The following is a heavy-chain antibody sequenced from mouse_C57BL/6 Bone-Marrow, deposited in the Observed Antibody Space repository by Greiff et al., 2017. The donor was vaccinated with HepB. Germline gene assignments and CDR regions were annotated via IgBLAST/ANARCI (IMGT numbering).Heavy chain of an antibody. CDR2: IYPGSGST. Sequence: QVHVKQPGAELVKPGASVKMSCKASGYTFTSYWITWVKQRPGQGLEWIGDIYPGSGSTNYNEKFKSKATLTVDTSSSTAYMQLSSLTSEDSAVYYCALTGYFDVWGTGTTVTVSS. J-gene: IGHJ1*03. D-gene: IGHD4-1*01. CDR1: GYTFTSYW. V-gene: IGHV1-55*01. CDR3: ALTGYFDV.